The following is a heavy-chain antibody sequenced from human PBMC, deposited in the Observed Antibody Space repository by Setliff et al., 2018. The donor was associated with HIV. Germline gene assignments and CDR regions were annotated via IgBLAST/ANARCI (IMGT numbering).Heavy chain of an antibody. Sequence: PSETLSLTCAASGYSINSGFSRAWIRQPPGQGPQLIGSIYQSGSIYYNPSLQSRVTISVGSSKTQFSLNLFPVTAADTAVYYCARPRRVRSRAWYWFDIWGQGTLVTVSS. J-gene: IGHJ5*02. CDR1: GYSINSGFS. D-gene: IGHD6-19*01. V-gene: IGHV4-38-2*01. CDR3: ARPRRVRSRAWYWFDI. CDR2: IYQSGSI.